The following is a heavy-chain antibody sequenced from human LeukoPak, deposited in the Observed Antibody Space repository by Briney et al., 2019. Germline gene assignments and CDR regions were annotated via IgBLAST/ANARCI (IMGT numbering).Heavy chain of an antibody. V-gene: IGHV4-39*01. CDR3: ARRDIVTTINT. CDR2: IFYSGTT. J-gene: IGHJ4*02. D-gene: IGHD5-12*01. CDR1: GGSISSSSYY. Sequence: SETLSLTCTVSGGSISSSSYYWAWIRQPPGKGLGWIGSIFYSGTTFHNPSLKTRVTIFVDTSKNQFSLKLNSVTAADTAVYYCARRDIVTTINTWGQGTLVTVSS.